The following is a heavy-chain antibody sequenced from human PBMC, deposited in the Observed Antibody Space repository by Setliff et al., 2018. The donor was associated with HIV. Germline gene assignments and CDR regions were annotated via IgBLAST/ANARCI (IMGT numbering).Heavy chain of an antibody. CDR3: ARDRGSSYYYYYYMDV. J-gene: IGHJ6*03. CDR1: GGSISSHY. D-gene: IGHD6-6*01. Sequence: SETLSLTCTVSGGSISSHYWSWIRQPPGKGLEWIGYIYYSGSTNYNPSLKSRVTISVDTSKNQFSLKLSSVTAADTAVYYCARDRGSSYYYYYYMDVWGKGTTVTGSS. CDR2: IYYSGST. V-gene: IGHV4-59*11.